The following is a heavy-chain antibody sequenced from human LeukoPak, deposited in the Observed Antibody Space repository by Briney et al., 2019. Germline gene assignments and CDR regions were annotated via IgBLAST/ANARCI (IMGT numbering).Heavy chain of an antibody. D-gene: IGHD1/OR15-1a*01. V-gene: IGHV3-48*03. CDR3: ARMFDWNTGLDY. CDR2: ISSSGSTI. Sequence: PGGSLRLSCAASGFTFSSYEMNWVRQAPGKGLEWVSYISSSGSTIYYADSVKGRFTISRDNAKNSLYLQMNSLRAEDTAVYYCARMFDWNTGLDYWGQGTLVTVSS. J-gene: IGHJ4*02. CDR1: GFTFSSYE.